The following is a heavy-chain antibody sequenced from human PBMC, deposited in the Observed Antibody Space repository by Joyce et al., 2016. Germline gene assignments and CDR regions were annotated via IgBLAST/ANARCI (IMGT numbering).Heavy chain of an antibody. V-gene: IGHV5-10-1*03. D-gene: IGHD4-23*01. J-gene: IGHJ6*03. CDR2: IDPGDSYT. CDR3: ERIIGGGFASHSMDV. CDR1: GYNFATYW. Sequence: EVQLVQSGAEVKKTGESLRISCAGSGYNFATYWVDWVRKLPGRGLEWMVRIDPGDSYTNYSPSVQGHVTIAIDKSISTSNLQWNTLEASDTAMYYGERIIGGGFASHSMDVWGKGTTVTISS.